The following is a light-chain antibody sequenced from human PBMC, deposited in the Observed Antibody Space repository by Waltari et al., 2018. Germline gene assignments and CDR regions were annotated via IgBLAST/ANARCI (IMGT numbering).Light chain of an antibody. CDR1: QSVRNRY. CDR3: QQYDSSPLT. J-gene: IGKJ1*01. V-gene: IGKV3-20*01. Sequence: EIVLTQSPGTLSLSLGERATLSCRASQSVRNRYLAWYQQKPGQAPRFLIYGASTRATGTPDRFSGSGSGTEFTLTISGLEPEDFAVYYCQQYDSSPLTFGQGTKVEIK. CDR2: GAS.